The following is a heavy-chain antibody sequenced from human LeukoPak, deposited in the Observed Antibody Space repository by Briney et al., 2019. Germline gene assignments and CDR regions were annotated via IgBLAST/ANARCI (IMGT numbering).Heavy chain of an antibody. CDR2: INAGNGNT. V-gene: IGHV1-3*01. D-gene: IGHD3-3*01. CDR1: GYTFTSYA. J-gene: IGHJ4*02. CDR3: ASSRRITIFGVVTSQFDY. Sequence: ASVKVSCKASGYTFTSYAMHWVRQAPGQRLEWMGWINAGNGNTKYSQKFQGRVTITRDTSASTAYMELSSLRSEDTAVCYCASSRRITIFGVVTSQFDYWGQGTLVTVSS.